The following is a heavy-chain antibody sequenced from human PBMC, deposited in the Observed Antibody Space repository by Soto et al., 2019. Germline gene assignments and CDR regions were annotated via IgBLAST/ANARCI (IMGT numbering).Heavy chain of an antibody. CDR3: GRDEVRNGVGV. J-gene: IGHJ6*02. V-gene: IGHV3-7*01. Sequence: GGSLRLSCVASGFTFTSYWMSWVRQAPGKGLEWVANIKGDGSEKKYVDSVKGRFTISRDNAHNSVSLQMNSLRAEDTALYYCGRDEVRNGVGVWGQGTKVTVYS. CDR1: GFTFTSYW. CDR2: IKGDGSEK.